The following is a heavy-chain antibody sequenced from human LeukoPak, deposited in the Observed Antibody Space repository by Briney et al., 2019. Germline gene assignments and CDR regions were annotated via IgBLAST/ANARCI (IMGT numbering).Heavy chain of an antibody. CDR1: GGSISSSIYY. D-gene: IGHD2-15*01. CDR3: ARQLGYCSGGSCSPFNYFDY. J-gene: IGHJ4*02. CDR2: IYYSGST. Sequence: SETLSLTCTVSGGSISSSIYYWGWIRQPPGKGLEWIGSIYYSGSTYYNPSLKSRVTISVDTSKNQFSLKLSSVTAADTAVYYCARQLGYCSGGSCSPFNYFDYWGQGTLVTVSS. V-gene: IGHV4-39*01.